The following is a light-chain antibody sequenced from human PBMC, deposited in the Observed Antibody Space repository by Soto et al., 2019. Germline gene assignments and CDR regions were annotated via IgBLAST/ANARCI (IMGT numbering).Light chain of an antibody. Sequence: EIVMTQSPATLSVSPGERATLSCRASQSVSSNLAWYQQKPGQAPRLLIYVASTRATGIPARFSGSGSGTEFTLTISSLQSEDFAVYYCQQYNKWPLPFGGGTKVEIK. CDR2: VAS. J-gene: IGKJ4*01. CDR3: QQYNKWPLP. V-gene: IGKV3D-15*01. CDR1: QSVSSN.